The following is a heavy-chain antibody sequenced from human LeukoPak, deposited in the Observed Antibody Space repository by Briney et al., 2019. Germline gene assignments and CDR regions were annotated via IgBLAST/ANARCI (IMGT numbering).Heavy chain of an antibody. J-gene: IGHJ4*02. D-gene: IGHD6-13*01. Sequence: QPGGSLRLSCAASGFTFSSHGMIWVRQAPGKGLEWVSGISASGGRTFSADSVTGRFTISRDNSKNTLYLQMNSLRAEDTAVYYCAKDRGKQQLAPSDYWGQGTLVTVSS. CDR3: AKDRGKQQLAPSDY. V-gene: IGHV3-23*01. CDR2: ISASGGRT. CDR1: GFTFSSHG.